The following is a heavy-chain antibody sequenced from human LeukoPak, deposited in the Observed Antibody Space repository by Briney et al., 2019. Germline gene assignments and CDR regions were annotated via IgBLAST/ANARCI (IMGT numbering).Heavy chain of an antibody. Sequence: ASVTVSCKASGYTLTGYYMHWVRQAPGQGLEWMGWINPNCGGTNYAQKFQGRVTMTRDTSISTAYMEVSRLRPDDTAVYYCARGPLGSSSSGYYYYMDVWGKGTTVTVSS. CDR3: ARGPLGSSSSGYYYYMDV. J-gene: IGHJ6*03. V-gene: IGHV1-2*02. CDR2: INPNCGGT. CDR1: GYTLTGYY. D-gene: IGHD6-6*01.